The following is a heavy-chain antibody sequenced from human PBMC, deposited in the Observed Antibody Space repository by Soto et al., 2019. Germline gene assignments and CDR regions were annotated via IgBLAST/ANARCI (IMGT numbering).Heavy chain of an antibody. CDR3: ARHRCSGGSCYSRYYYMDV. V-gene: IGHV4-59*08. CDR1: GGSISSYY. D-gene: IGHD2-15*01. CDR2: IYYSGST. J-gene: IGHJ6*03. Sequence: SETLSLTCTVSGGSISSYYWSWIRQPPGKGLEWIGYIYYSGSTNYNPSLKSRVTISVDTSKNQFSLKLSSVTAADTAVYYCARHRCSGGSCYSRYYYMDVWAKGTTVTVSS.